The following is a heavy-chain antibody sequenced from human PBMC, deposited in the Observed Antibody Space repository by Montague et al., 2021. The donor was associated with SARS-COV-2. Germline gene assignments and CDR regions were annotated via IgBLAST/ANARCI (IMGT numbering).Heavy chain of an antibody. D-gene: IGHD6-13*01. V-gene: IGHV4-61*08. Sequence: SETLSLTCTVSGGSVSSGGYYWSWIRQPPGKGLEWIGYIYYSGSTNYNPSLKSRVTISLDTSKNQFSLKLTSVTAADTAVYYCARVSLAAAATRSDYWGQGTLVPVSS. CDR2: IYYSGST. CDR1: GGSVSSGGYY. J-gene: IGHJ4*02. CDR3: ARVSLAAAATRSDY.